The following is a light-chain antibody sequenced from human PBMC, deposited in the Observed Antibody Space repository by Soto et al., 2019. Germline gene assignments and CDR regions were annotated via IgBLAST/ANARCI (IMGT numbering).Light chain of an antibody. CDR1: QSIGNS. CDR3: RQRYNWPLT. V-gene: IGKV3-11*01. CDR2: DAF. J-gene: IGKJ4*01. Sequence: TVLTQSPATLSXXPGERATLSCKASQSIGNSLGWFQQKPGQAPRLLIDDAFNRATGIPARFTGSGSGSDFTLTISSLEPADFGVYYCRQRYNWPLTFGGGTKVEIK.